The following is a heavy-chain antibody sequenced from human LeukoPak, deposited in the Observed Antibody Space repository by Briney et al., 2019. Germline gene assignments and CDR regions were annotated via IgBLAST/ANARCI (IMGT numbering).Heavy chain of an antibody. CDR2: IKQDGSEK. J-gene: IGHJ3*02. V-gene: IGHV3-7*01. Sequence: GGSLRLSCAASGFTFSSYWMSRVRQAPGKGLEWVANIKQDGSEKYYVDSVKGRFTISRDNAKNSLYLQMNSLRAEDTAVYYCARDSRYSSSWFPAHAFDIWGQGTMVTVSS. CDR1: GFTFSSYW. D-gene: IGHD6-13*01. CDR3: ARDSRYSSSWFPAHAFDI.